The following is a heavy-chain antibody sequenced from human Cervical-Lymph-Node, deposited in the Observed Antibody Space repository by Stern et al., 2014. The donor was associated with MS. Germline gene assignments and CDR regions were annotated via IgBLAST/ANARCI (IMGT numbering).Heavy chain of an antibody. CDR2: IYPAAPVI. Sequence: EMQLVESGAEVKKPGESLKISCTGSGYTFTNNWIAWVRQMPGKGLEWMGIIYPAAPVIRYAPAVQGQVTISADRPSRTPYLQWSSLKAADSAVYYWARHPPRRKWDDPNYGMDVWGQGTTVTVSS. V-gene: IGHV5-51*04. CDR3: ARHPPRRKWDDPNYGMDV. J-gene: IGHJ6*02. D-gene: IGHD1-1*01. CDR1: GYTFTNNW.